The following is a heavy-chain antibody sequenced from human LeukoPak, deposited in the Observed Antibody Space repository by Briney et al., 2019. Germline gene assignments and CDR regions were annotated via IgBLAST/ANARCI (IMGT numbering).Heavy chain of an antibody. J-gene: IGHJ4*02. CDR1: GFTFSNYG. V-gene: IGHV3-33*06. Sequence: GRSLRLSCAVSGFTFSNYGIHWVRQAPGKGLEWVAIIWSDGSNKYYADSVKGRFTISRDNSKNTLYLQMNSLRAEDTAVYYCAKDGGYGSSGGFDYWGQGTLVTVSS. CDR3: AKDGGYGSSGGFDY. D-gene: IGHD6-6*01. CDR2: IWSDGSNK.